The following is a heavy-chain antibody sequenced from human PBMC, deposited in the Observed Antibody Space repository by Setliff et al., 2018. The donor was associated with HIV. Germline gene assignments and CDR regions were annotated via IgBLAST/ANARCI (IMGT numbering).Heavy chain of an antibody. CDR2: ISWNSGSI. CDR3: ARGFVLRFLEWSMPDAFDI. V-gene: IGHV3-9*03. J-gene: IGHJ3*02. Sequence: GGSLRLSCAASGFTFDDYAMHWVRQAPGKGLEWVSGISWNSGSIGYADSVKGRFTISRDNAKNSLYLQMNSLRAEDMALYYCARGFVLRFLEWSMPDAFDIWGQGTMVTVSS. CDR1: GFTFDDYA. D-gene: IGHD3-3*01.